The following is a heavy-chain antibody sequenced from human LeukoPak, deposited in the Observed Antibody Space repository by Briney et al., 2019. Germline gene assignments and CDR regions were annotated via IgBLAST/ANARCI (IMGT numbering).Heavy chain of an antibody. V-gene: IGHV3-21*01. CDR3: ARVEATTGRNYHYYYMDV. Sequence: GGSLRLSCAASGFYFSGYSMNWVRQAPGKGLEWVSSINTGSTYMYYADSVKGRFTISRDNAMNSLHLQLYNLRAEDTAVYFCARVEATTGRNYHYYYMDVWGKGTTVTVSS. CDR2: INTGSTYM. D-gene: IGHD1-1*01. CDR1: GFYFSGYS. J-gene: IGHJ6*03.